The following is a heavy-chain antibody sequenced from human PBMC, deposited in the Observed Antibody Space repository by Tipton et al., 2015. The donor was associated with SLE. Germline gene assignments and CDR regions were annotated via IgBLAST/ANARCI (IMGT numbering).Heavy chain of an antibody. CDR2: IYSSGTT. CDR3: AREKENTGWFWLNAFDV. V-gene: IGHV4-4*07. CDR1: GGSISGYY. Sequence: TLSLTCTVSGGSISGYYWSWIRQPAGQGLEWIGRIYSSGTTNYNPSLKSRVTMSVDTSKNQFSLTLSSVTAADTAIYYCAREKENTGWFWLNAFDVWGRGTLVTVST. D-gene: IGHD6-19*01. J-gene: IGHJ3*01.